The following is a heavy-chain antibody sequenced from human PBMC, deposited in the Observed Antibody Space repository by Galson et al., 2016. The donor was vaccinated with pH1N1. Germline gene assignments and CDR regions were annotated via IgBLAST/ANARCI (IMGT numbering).Heavy chain of an antibody. D-gene: IGHD3-22*01. CDR2: IKQDGSGI. Sequence: SLRLSCAASGFSFSSYWMSWVRQAPGKGLEWVANIKQDGSGIRYMDSVKGRFTISRDNAKSSVYLQMNSLRAEDTAVYYCTRKIGADWGQGTLLTVSS. J-gene: IGHJ4*02. CDR1: GFSFSSYW. V-gene: IGHV3-7*01. CDR3: TRKIGAD.